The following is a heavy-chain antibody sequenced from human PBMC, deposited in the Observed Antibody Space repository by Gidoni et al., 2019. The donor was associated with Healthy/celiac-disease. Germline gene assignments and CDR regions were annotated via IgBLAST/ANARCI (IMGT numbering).Heavy chain of an antibody. J-gene: IGHJ5*02. V-gene: IGHV4-39*01. CDR1: GGSISSSSYY. Sequence: QLQLQESGPGLVKPSETLSLTCTVSGGSISSSSYYWGWIRQPPGKGMEWIGGIYYSWSTYFNPTLKSRFTISLDTSRIQFSLKLSSVTAADTTVYYCAVHIGHYYILTGYDLNWFDPWGQGTLVTVSS. D-gene: IGHD3-9*01. CDR2: IYYSWST. CDR3: AVHIGHYYILTGYDLNWFDP.